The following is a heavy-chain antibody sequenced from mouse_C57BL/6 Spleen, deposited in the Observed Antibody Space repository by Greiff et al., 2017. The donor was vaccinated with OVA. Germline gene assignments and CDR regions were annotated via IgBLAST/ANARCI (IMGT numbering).Heavy chain of an antibody. J-gene: IGHJ1*03. CDR2: IYPRSGNT. CDR1: GYTFTSYG. V-gene: IGHV1-81*01. Sequence: QVQLKESGAELARPGASVKLSCKASGYTFTSYGISWVKQRTGQGLEWIGEIYPRSGNTYYNEKFKGKATLTADKSSSTAYMELRSLTSEDSAVYFCAKGDYYGSSYVGYFDVWGTGTTVTVSS. D-gene: IGHD1-1*01. CDR3: AKGDYYGSSYVGYFDV.